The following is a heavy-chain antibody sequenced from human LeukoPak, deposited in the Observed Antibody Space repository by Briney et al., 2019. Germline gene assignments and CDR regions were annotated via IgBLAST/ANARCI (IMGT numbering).Heavy chain of an antibody. D-gene: IGHD2-2*01. J-gene: IGHJ1*01. CDR1: GFTVSSNY. CDR3: AREGCSSTSCYRAFQH. Sequence: GGSLRLSCAASGFTVSSNYMSWVRQAPGKGLEWVSVIYSGGSTYYAVKGRFTISGDNSKNTLYLQMNSLRAEDTAVYYCAREGCSSTSCYRAFQHWGQGTLVTVSS. CDR2: IYSGGST. V-gene: IGHV3-53*01.